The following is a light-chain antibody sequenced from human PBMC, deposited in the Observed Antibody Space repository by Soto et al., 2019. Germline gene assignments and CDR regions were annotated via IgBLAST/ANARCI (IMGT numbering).Light chain of an antibody. CDR2: GAS. CDR1: QSISNN. CDR3: QQYNDWPPWT. J-gene: IGKJ1*01. Sequence: EIVMMQSPATLSVSPGERATLSCRASQSISNNLAWYQQKPGQAPRLLIYGASTRATGIPAGFSGSGSGTEFTLTISSLQSEDFAVYYCQQYNDWPPWTFGQGTKVEIK. V-gene: IGKV3-15*01.